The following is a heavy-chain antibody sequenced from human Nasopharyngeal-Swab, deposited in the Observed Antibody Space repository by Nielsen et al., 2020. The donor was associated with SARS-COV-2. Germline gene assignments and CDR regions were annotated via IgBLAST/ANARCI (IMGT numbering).Heavy chain of an antibody. CDR1: GGSFSGYY. J-gene: IGHJ4*02. V-gene: IGHV4-34*01. CDR2: INRSGST. D-gene: IGHD1-26*01. CDR3: ARVTPRRNGATFSIDY. Sequence: SETLSLTCAVYGGSFSGYYWSWIRQPPGKGLEWIGEINRSGSTNYNPSLKSRVTISVDTSKNQFSLKLSSVTAADTAVYYCARVTPRRNGATFSIDYWCQGTLVTVSS.